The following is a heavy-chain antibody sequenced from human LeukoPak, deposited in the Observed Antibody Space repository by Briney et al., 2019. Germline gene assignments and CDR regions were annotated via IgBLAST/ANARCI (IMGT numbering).Heavy chain of an antibody. V-gene: IGHV4-59*01. D-gene: IGHD3-10*01. CDR1: GGSISTYY. J-gene: IGHJ4*02. CDR2: VSSNEGT. CDR3: ARVRSYYGSVTGRSYYFDY. Sequence: SETLSLTCTVSGGSISTYYWGWIRQPPGEGLEWIGYVSSNEGTNYNPSLKSRVTILVDTSKNQFSLKLSSVTAADTAVYYCARVRSYYGSVTGRSYYFDYWGQGTLVTVSS.